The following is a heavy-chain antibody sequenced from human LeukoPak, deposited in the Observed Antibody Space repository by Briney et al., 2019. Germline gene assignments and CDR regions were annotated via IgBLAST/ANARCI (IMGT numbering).Heavy chain of an antibody. J-gene: IGHJ6*03. D-gene: IGHD2-8*01. CDR2: INPNSGDP. Sequence: ASVKVSCKTSGYTFTDSYIHWVRQAPGQGLEWMGRINPNSGDPNYPQKFQGRVTMTRDTSISTAYIELTRLRSDDTAVYYCARGGLRVMVYRLYYMDVWGKGTTVTVSS. V-gene: IGHV1-2*06. CDR1: GYTFTDSY. CDR3: ARGGLRVMVYRLYYMDV.